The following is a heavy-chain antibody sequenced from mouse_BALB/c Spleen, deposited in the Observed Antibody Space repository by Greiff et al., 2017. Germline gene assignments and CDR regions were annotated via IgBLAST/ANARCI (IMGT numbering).Heavy chain of an antibody. CDR2: ISCYNGAT. CDR1: GYSFTGYY. Sequence: LVKTGASVKISCKASGYSFTGYYMHWVKQSHGKSLEWIGYISCYNGATSYNQKFKGKATFTVDTSSSTAYMQFNSLTSEDSAVYYCARERYGSSSSYFDYWGQGTTLTVSS. J-gene: IGHJ2*01. CDR3: ARERYGSSSSYFDY. D-gene: IGHD1-1*01. V-gene: IGHV1S34*01.